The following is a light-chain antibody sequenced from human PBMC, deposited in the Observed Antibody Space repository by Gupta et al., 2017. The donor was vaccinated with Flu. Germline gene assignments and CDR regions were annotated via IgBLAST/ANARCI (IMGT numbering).Light chain of an antibody. CDR2: DAS. Sequence: ATLSLSPGERATLSCRASQSVSSYLAWYQQKPGQAPRLLIYDASNRATGIPARFSGSGSGTDFTLTISSREPEDFAVYYCQQRSNWPRNTFGQGTKLEIK. J-gene: IGKJ2*01. CDR3: QQRSNWPRNT. V-gene: IGKV3-11*01. CDR1: QSVSSY.